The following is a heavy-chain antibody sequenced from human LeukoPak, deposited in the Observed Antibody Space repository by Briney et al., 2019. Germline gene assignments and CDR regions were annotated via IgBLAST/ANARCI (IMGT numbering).Heavy chain of an antibody. J-gene: IGHJ4*02. V-gene: IGHV4-34*01. CDR3: ARLGSSGYAH. D-gene: IGHD3-22*01. CDR2: INHSGST. CDR1: GGSFSGYY. Sequence: KPSETQSLTCAVYGGSFSGYYWSWIRQPPGKGLEWIGEINHSGSTNYNPSLKSRVTISVDTSKNQFSLKLSSVTAADTAVYYCARLGSSGYAHWGQGTLVTVSS.